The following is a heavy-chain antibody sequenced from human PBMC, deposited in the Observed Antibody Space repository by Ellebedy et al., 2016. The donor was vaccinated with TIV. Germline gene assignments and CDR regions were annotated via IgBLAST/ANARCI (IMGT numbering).Heavy chain of an antibody. CDR2: INSDGNNK. Sequence: GESLKISCAASGFTLSNYWMHWVRQAPGKGLVWVSRINSDGNNKYYADSVKGRFTISRDNSKNTVDLQVKCLRDEDTAVYFCANDRTAGDGYWVFDNWGQGTLVSVSS. CDR3: ANDRTAGDGYWVFDN. D-gene: IGHD5-18*01. V-gene: IGHV3-74*01. J-gene: IGHJ4*02. CDR1: GFTLSNYW.